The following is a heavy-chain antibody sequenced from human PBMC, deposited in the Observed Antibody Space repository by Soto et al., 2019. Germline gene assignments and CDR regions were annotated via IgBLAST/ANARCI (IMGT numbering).Heavy chain of an antibody. CDR3: AGDFGSGSYRFDY. Sequence: SETLSLTCTVSGGSISTSSYHWGWIRQPPGKGLEWIANIYDSGNTYNNPSLKSRVTISVDTSKNQFSLKLTSVTAADTAIYYCAGDFGSGSYRFDYWGQGALVTVAS. V-gene: IGHV4-39*02. CDR2: IYDSGNT. CDR1: GGSISTSSYH. D-gene: IGHD3-10*01. J-gene: IGHJ4*02.